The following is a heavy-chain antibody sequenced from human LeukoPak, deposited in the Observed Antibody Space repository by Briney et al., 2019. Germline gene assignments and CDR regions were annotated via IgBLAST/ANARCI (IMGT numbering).Heavy chain of an antibody. J-gene: IGHJ4*02. CDR1: GGSFSGYY. CDR2: INHSGST. D-gene: IGHD6-19*01. V-gene: IGHV4-34*01. CDR3: ARVPIAVAGKFDY. Sequence: SETLSLTCAAYGGSFSGYYWSWIRQPPGKGLEWIGEINHSGSTNYNPSLKSRVTISVDTSKNQFSLKLSSVTAADTAVYYCARVPIAVAGKFDYWGQGTLVTVSS.